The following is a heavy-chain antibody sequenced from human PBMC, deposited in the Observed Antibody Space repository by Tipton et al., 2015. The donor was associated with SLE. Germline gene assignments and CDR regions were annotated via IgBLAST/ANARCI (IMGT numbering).Heavy chain of an antibody. D-gene: IGHD2-2*01. J-gene: IGHJ5*02. V-gene: IGHV6-1*01. CDR2: TYYRSKWYN. CDR1: GDSVSSNSAA. Sequence: GLVKPSQTLSLTCAISGDSVSSNSAAWNWIRQSPSRGLEWLGRTYYRSKWYNDYAVSVKSRITINPDTSKNQFSLQLNSVTPEDTAVYYCAGGSSTSCYSCNWFDPWGQGTLVTVSS. CDR3: AGGSSTSCYSCNWFDP.